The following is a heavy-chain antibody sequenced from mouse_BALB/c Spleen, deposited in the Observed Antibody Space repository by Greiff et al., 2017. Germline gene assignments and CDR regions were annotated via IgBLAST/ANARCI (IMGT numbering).Heavy chain of an antibody. Sequence: EVQLVESGAELVKPGASVKLSCTASGFNIKDTYMHWVKQRPEQGLEWIGRIDPANGNTKYDPKFQGKATITADTSSNTAYLQLSSLTSEDTAVYYCARGGNYWYFDVWGAGTTVTVSS. V-gene: IGHV14-3*02. D-gene: IGHD2-1*01. CDR3: ARGGNYWYFDV. CDR1: GFNIKDTY. J-gene: IGHJ1*01. CDR2: IDPANGNT.